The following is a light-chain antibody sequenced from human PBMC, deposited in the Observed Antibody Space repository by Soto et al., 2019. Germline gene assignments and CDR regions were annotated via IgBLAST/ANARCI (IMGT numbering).Light chain of an antibody. CDR3: QKSDGY. CDR2: DAS. Sequence: DIQMTQSPSTLSASVGDRVTITCRASQSFNNWLAWYQQKPGKAPKLLIYDASTLQSGVASRFSGSGSGTELTLAIISLQPDDFATYYCQKSDGYFGQGTRLEIK. CDR1: QSFNNW. J-gene: IGKJ2*01. V-gene: IGKV1-5*01.